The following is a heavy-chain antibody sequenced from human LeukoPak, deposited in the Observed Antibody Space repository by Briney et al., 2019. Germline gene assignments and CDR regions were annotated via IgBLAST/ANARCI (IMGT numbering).Heavy chain of an antibody. J-gene: IGHJ4*02. CDR2: IYHSGST. CDR1: GGSISSGGYS. CDR3: ARGPYCGGDCYSGFDY. Sequence: PSETLSLTCAVSGGSISSGGYSWSWIRQPPGKGLEWIVYIYHSGSTYYNPSLKSRVTISVDRSNNQFSLKLSSVTAADTAVYYCARGPYCGGDCYSGFDYWGQGTLVTVSS. D-gene: IGHD2-21*02. V-gene: IGHV4-30-2*01.